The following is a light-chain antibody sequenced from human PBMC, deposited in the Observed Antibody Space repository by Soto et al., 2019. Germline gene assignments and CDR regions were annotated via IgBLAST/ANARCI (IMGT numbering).Light chain of an antibody. J-gene: IGLJ2*01. V-gene: IGLV1-44*01. CDR3: AAWYDSLNAVV. CDR1: NSNIGSNT. Sequence: QSVLTQPPSASGTPGQRVTISCSGSNSNIGSNTVNCYQQLPGTASKLLIYSNNQRPSGVPDRFSGSKSGTSASLAISGLQSEDEAAYYCAAWYDSLNAVVFGGGTKLTV. CDR2: SNN.